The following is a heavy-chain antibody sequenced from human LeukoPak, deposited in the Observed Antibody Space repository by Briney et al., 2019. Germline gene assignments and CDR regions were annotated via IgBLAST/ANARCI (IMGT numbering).Heavy chain of an antibody. Sequence: ASVKVSCKASGYTFTGYYMHWVRQAPGQGLEWMGWINPNSGGTNYAQEFQGRVTMTRDTSISTAYMELSRLRSDDTAVYYCASPPLGYYDSSGPEFDYWGQGTLVTVSS. D-gene: IGHD3-22*01. CDR1: GYTFTGYY. CDR2: INPNSGGT. J-gene: IGHJ4*02. V-gene: IGHV1-2*02. CDR3: ASPPLGYYDSSGPEFDY.